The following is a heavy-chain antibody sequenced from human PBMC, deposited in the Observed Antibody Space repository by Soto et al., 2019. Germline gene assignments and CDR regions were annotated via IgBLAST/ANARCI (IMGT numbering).Heavy chain of an antibody. D-gene: IGHD2-15*01. V-gene: IGHV3-23*01. J-gene: IGHJ6*02. CDR2: ISGSGGST. Sequence: GGSLRLSCAASGFTFSSYAMSWVRQAPGKGLEWVSAISGSGGSTYYADSVKGRFTISRDNSKNTLYLQMNSLRAEDTAVYYCAKDTGGPCSGGSCYFWGVYDYYYGMDVWGQGTTVTVSS. CDR1: GFTFSSYA. CDR3: AKDTGGPCSGGSCYFWGVYDYYYGMDV.